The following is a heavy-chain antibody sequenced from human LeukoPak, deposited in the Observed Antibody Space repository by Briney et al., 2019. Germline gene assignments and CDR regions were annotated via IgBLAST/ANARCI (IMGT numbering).Heavy chain of an antibody. CDR3: ARMGAVVITYYFDY. J-gene: IGHJ4*02. CDR1: GGPISNSIYY. D-gene: IGHD3-22*01. CDR2: VFYSGTT. V-gene: IGHV4-39*07. Sequence: SETLSLTCSVSGGPISNSIYYWGWIRQPPGKGLEWIGSVFYSGTTHSNPSLKSRVTISVDTSKNQFSLKLSSVTAADTAVYYCARMGAVVITYYFDYWGQGTLVTVSS.